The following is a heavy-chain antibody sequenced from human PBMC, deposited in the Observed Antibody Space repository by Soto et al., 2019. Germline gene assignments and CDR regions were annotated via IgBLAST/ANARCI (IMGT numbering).Heavy chain of an antibody. J-gene: IGHJ4*02. D-gene: IGHD3-16*02. CDR1: GGSISTGGYY. CDR2: IYYSGST. V-gene: IGHV4-31*03. CDR3: ARGVSLTLFGN. Sequence: QVQLQESGPGLVKPSQTLSLTCTVSGGSISTGGYYWTWIRQHPGKGLEWIGYIYYSGSTYYNPSLKSRFTISVDTSKNQFSLKLSSVTAADTAVYYCARGVSLTLFGNWCQGTLLTGSS.